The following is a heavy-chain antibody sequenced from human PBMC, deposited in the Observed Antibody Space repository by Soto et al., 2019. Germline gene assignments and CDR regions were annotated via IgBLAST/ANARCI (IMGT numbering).Heavy chain of an antibody. CDR3: ARGAAAGVDYGMDV. D-gene: IGHD6-13*01. J-gene: IGHJ6*02. V-gene: IGHV4-4*07. Sequence: PSETLSLTCSVSGGSSSSHYWSWIRQPAGKGLEWIGRIYTSGGTNYNPSLKSRLTMSVDTSKKQFSLKLTSVTAADTAMYYCARGAAAGVDYGMDVWGQGTTVTVSS. CDR2: IYTSGGT. CDR1: GGSSSSHY.